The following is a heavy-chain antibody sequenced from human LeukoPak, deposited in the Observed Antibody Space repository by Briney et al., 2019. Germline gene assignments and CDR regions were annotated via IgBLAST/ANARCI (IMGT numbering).Heavy chain of an antibody. CDR2: ISGSGGST. V-gene: IGHV3-23*01. CDR1: GFTFSSYA. CDR3: ATRSPGYSYGSGYY. J-gene: IGHJ4*02. D-gene: IGHD5-18*01. Sequence: GGSLRLSCAASGFTFSSYAMSWVRQAPGKGLEWVSAISGSGGSTYYADSVKGRFTISRDNSKNTLYLQMNSLRAEDTAVYYCATRSPGYSYGSGYYWGQGTLVTVSS.